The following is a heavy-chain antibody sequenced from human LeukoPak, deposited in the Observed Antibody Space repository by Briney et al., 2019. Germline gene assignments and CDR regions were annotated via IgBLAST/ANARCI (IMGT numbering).Heavy chain of an antibody. Sequence: TSETQSLTCTVSGGSVSSGDYYWTWIRQPPGKGLEWIGYIYYSGSTYYNPSLKSRVTISVDTSKNQFSLKLSSVTAADTAVYYCARDYYGSGSLRYFDVWGRGTMVTVSS. J-gene: IGHJ2*01. CDR2: IYYSGST. CDR1: GGSVSSGDYY. D-gene: IGHD3-10*01. CDR3: ARDYYGSGSLRYFDV. V-gene: IGHV4-30-4*01.